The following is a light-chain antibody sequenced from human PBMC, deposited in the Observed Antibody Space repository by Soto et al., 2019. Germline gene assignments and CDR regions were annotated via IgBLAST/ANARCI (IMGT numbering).Light chain of an antibody. CDR1: QSVSSW. V-gene: IGKV1-5*01. CDR2: DAS. CDR3: QQYMSFPKT. J-gene: IGKJ1*01. Sequence: DIQMTQSPPTLPAFVGDTVTITCRASQSVSSWLAWYQQKPGTAPNLLIYDASSLASGVPSRFSGSGSRTKFTLTIRSMQLDDFATYYCQQYMSFPKTFGPGTKVEIK.